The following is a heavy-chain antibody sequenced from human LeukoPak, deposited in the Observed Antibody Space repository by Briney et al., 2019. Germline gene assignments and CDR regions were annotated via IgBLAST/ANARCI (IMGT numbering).Heavy chain of an antibody. CDR1: DDSISSYY. CDR3: ARHDAGIAARPFDN. D-gene: IGHD6-6*01. Sequence: SETLSLTCTVSDDSISSYYWSWIRQPPGKALECIGYIYINGDTNSNPSLKSRVTMSLDTSKKQFSLQLRSVTAADTAVYYCARHDAGIAARPFDNWGQGTLVTVSS. CDR2: IYINGDT. V-gene: IGHV4-59*08. J-gene: IGHJ4*02.